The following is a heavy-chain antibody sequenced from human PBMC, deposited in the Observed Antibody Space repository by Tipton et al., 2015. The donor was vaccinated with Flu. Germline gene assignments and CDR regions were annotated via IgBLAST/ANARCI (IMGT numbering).Heavy chain of an antibody. J-gene: IGHJ4*02. CDR1: GFTFSSYW. Sequence: SLRLSCAASGFTFSSYWMHWVRQAPGKGLEWVAKINLDGSQIYYVDSAKGRFTISRDNAESTLYLQMNSLRAEDTAVYYCARAVGGRDAYWGQGTLVTVSS. V-gene: IGHV3-7*01. CDR3: ARAVGGRDAY. CDR2: INLDGSQI. D-gene: IGHD5-24*01.